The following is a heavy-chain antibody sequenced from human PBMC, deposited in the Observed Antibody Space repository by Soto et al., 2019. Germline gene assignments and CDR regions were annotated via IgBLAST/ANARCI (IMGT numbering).Heavy chain of an antibody. J-gene: IGHJ3*02. V-gene: IGHV1-18*01. CDR2: ISAYNGNA. D-gene: IGHD3-10*01. Sequence: QVQLVQSGYEVKEPGASVKVSCKASGYTFNNYGITWVRQAPGQGLEWIGWISAYNGNANYAQKFQGRVTLTRDTSTSTAYLELRSLRSDDTAVYYCARGTRRFGELFDAFDIWGQGTMVPVSS. CDR3: ARGTRRFGELFDAFDI. CDR1: GYTFNNYG.